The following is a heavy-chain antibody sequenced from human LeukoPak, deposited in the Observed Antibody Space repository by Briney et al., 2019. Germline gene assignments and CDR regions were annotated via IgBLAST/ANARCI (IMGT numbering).Heavy chain of an antibody. CDR1: GASISNYY. V-gene: IGHV4-59*08. J-gene: IGHJ4*02. CDR2: ISYSGST. D-gene: IGHD3-22*01. Sequence: SETLSLTCTVSGASISNYYWSWIRQPPGKGLEWIGYISYSGSTNYNPSLKSRVTISADTSKNQVSLTLSSVTAADTAVYYCARVYYYDNSGYGKDYFDYWGQGTLVTVSS. CDR3: ARVYYYDNSGYGKDYFDY.